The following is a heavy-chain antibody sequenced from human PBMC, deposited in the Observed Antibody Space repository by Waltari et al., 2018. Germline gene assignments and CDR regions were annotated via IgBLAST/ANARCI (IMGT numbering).Heavy chain of an antibody. CDR1: GLDFLGYW. J-gene: IGHJ4*02. CDR2: INDDGTKE. CDR3: ARSGLVSAFDY. D-gene: IGHD3-9*01. V-gene: IGHV3-7*01. Sequence: EVQLVESGGRFVQPGGSLRLSCVASGLDFLGYWMGWFRQAPGKSLEWVANINDDGTKEFYVESLKGRVTISRDNAKNSVYLQTTSLRAEDTALYYCARSGLVSAFDYWGQGSLVTVAS.